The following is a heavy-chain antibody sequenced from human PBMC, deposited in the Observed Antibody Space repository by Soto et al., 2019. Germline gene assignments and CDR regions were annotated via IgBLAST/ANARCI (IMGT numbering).Heavy chain of an antibody. D-gene: IGHD2-15*01. CDR1: GYSFTTYW. CDR2: IDPSDSYT. V-gene: IGHV5-10-1*01. J-gene: IGHJ6*02. CDR3: ARAQYCSGGRCYYGMDV. Sequence: GECLKISCKVSGYSFTTYWISWVRQMPGKGLEWMGRIDPSDSYTNYSPSFQGHVTISIDKSISTAYLQWSSLKASDTAMYYCARAQYCSGGRCYYGMDVWGQGTTVTVSS.